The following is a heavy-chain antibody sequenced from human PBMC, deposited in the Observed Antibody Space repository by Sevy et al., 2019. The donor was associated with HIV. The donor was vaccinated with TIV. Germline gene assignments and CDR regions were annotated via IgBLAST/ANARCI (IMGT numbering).Heavy chain of an antibody. J-gene: IGHJ4*02. CDR3: AREGNRERQTIPLDS. CDR1: GFRFNYHN. Sequence: GGSLRLSCAASGFRFNYHNMNWVRQAPGKGLEWISYISNSGSTTYLADSVSGRFTISRDNAKNSLFLEMDNLTDEDTAVYYCAREGNRERQTIPLDSWGRGIQVTASS. D-gene: IGHD6-25*01. CDR2: ISNSGSTT. V-gene: IGHV3-48*02.